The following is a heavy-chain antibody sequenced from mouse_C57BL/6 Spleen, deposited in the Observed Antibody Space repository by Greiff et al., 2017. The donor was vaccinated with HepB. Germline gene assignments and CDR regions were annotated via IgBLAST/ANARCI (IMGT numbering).Heavy chain of an antibody. V-gene: IGHV1-81*01. CDR1: GYTFTSYG. CDR2: IYPRSGNT. J-gene: IGHJ2*01. CDR3: ARYSPPFDY. Sequence: VQLQQSGAELARPGASVKLSCKASGYTFTSYGISWVKQSTGQGLEWIGEIYPRSGNTYYNEKFKGKATLTADKSSSTAYMELRSLTSEDSAVYFCARYSPPFDYWGQGTTLTVSS.